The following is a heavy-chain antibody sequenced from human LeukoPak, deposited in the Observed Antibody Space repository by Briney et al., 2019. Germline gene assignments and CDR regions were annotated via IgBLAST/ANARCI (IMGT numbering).Heavy chain of an antibody. CDR2: ISYSSGSI. J-gene: IGHJ3*01. CDR3: AKDRGGSSELGDAFDV. Sequence: PGGSLRLSCAASGFTFSIYSMDWVRQAPGKGLEWVSGISYSSGSIGYVDSVKGRFTISRDNAKNSLYLQVNSLRVEDTALYYCAKDRGGSSELGDAFDVWGQGTMVRVPS. CDR1: GFTFSIYS. V-gene: IGHV3-9*01. D-gene: IGHD1-26*01.